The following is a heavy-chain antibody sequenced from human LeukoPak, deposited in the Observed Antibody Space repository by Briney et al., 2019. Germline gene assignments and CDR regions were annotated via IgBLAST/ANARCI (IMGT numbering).Heavy chain of an antibody. D-gene: IGHD3-22*01. Sequence: AGSLRLSCAASGFTLSTCSMNWVRQAPGKGAEWVSFISVSGDIRHYAVSVKGRFIISRDHSKTTLYLQMNRLRAEDTAIYYCAKDRDYYDSSGPDYWGQGTLVTVSS. J-gene: IGHJ4*02. CDR3: AKDRDYYDSSGPDY. CDR2: ISVSGDIR. V-gene: IGHV3-23*01. CDR1: GFTLSTCS.